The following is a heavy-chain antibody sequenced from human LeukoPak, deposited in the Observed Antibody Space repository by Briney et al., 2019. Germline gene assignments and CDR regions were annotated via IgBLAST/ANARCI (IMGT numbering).Heavy chain of an antibody. CDR3: ANLERLELRDAFDI. J-gene: IGHJ3*02. V-gene: IGHV1-2*02. CDR2: INPNSGGT. CDR1: GGTFSSYA. D-gene: IGHD1-1*01. Sequence: ASVKVSCKASGGTFSSYAISWVRQAPGQGLEWMGWINPNSGGTNYAQKFQGRVTMTRDTSISTAYMELSRLRSDDTAVYYCANLERLELRDAFDIWGQGTMVTVSS.